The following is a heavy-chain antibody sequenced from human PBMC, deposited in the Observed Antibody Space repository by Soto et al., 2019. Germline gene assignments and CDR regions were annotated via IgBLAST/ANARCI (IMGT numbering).Heavy chain of an antibody. CDR1: GGTFSSYA. CDR3: ASRTNYGGSYHYYGMDV. Sequence: QVQLVQSGAEVQKPGSSVKVSCKASGGTFSSYAISWVRQAPGQGLEWMGGIIPIFGTANYAQKFQGRVTITADESTSTAYMELSSLRSEDTAVYYCASRTNYGGSYHYYGMDVWGQGTTVTVSS. CDR2: IIPIFGTA. V-gene: IGHV1-69*01. D-gene: IGHD4-17*01. J-gene: IGHJ6*02.